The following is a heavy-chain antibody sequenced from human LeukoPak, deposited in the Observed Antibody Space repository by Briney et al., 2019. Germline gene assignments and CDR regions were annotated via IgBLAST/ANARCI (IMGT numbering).Heavy chain of an antibody. D-gene: IGHD3-3*01. CDR1: GGTFSSYA. CDR3: ARDRITIFGVVAPDYYYMDV. CDR2: IIPIFGTA. V-gene: IGHV1-69*05. Sequence: GASVKVSCKASGGTFSSYAISWVRQAPGQGLEWMGGIIPIFGTANYAQKFQGRVTITTDESTSTAYMELSSLRSEDTAVYYCARDRITIFGVVAPDYYYMDVWGKGTTVTVSS. J-gene: IGHJ6*03.